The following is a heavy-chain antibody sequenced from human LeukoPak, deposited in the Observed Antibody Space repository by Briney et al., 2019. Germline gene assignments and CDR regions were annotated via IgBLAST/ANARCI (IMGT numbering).Heavy chain of an antibody. D-gene: IGHD3-9*01. CDR2: INTNTGNP. J-gene: IGHJ6*03. Sequence: RASVKVSCKTSGYTFTSYGIHWVRQAPGQGLEWMGWINTNTGNPTYAQGFTGRFVFSLDTSVSTAYLQISSLKAEDTAVYYCARNFDILTGYYVNYYYYMDVWGKGTTVTVSS. CDR1: GYTFTSYG. CDR3: ARNFDILTGYYVNYYYYMDV. V-gene: IGHV7-4-1*02.